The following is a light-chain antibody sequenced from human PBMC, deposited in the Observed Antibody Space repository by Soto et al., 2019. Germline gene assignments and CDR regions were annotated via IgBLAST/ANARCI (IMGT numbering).Light chain of an antibody. V-gene: IGKV3-20*01. CDR2: DVS. CDR3: QQYGSSPT. J-gene: IGKJ1*01. CDR1: QSVSSNY. Sequence: EIVLTQTPGTLSLSPGERATLSCRSSQSVSSNYLAWYQHKPGQAPRLLIYDVSSRATGIPDRFSGSGSGTDFTLTISRLEPEDFAVYYSQQYGSSPTFGQGTKVEIK.